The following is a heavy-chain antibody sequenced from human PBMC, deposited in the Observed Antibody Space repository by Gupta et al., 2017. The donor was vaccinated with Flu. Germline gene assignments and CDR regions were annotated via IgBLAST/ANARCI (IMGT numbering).Heavy chain of an antibody. CDR3: ARGRWDN. V-gene: IGHV3-48*03. J-gene: IGHJ4*02. CDR1: GFDFSSYE. CDR2: ISSRAVT. Sequence: VQPVGPLRLSCNGSGFDFSSYEMSWVRQAPGRGLEWVAFISSRAVTYSTDPVRGRCTISRDNANSLLYLQMCSPGGEATSVYYCARGRWDNWGQGTLVTVSS. D-gene: IGHD3-16*02.